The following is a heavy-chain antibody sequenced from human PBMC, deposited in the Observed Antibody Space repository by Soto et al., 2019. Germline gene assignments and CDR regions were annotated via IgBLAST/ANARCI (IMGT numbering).Heavy chain of an antibody. CDR1: GDSISTDY. CDR2: IYYGGST. CDR3: AKNWNWGSLVH. D-gene: IGHD7-27*01. Sequence: SETLSLTCTVSGDSISTDYWSWIRQSPGKGLEWIGFIYYGGSTNYNPSLKSRVTISVDTPKNQFSLKLSSETAADTAVYYCAKNWNWGSLVHWGQGTLVTVSS. J-gene: IGHJ4*02. V-gene: IGHV4-59*08.